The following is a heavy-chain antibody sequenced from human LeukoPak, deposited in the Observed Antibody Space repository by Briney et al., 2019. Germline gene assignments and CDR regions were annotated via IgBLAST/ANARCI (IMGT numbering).Heavy chain of an antibody. Sequence: QSGGSLRLSCAASGFTFRRDSMNWVRQAPGKGLEWISYISHDSAIIYYADSVRGRFTMSRDNAKNSLYLQMHSLRAEDTAVYYCARDPFGIVGATDVWGKGTTVTVSS. J-gene: IGHJ6*04. CDR2: ISHDSAII. CDR3: ARDPFGIVGATDV. V-gene: IGHV3-48*01. CDR1: GFTFRRDS. D-gene: IGHD1-26*01.